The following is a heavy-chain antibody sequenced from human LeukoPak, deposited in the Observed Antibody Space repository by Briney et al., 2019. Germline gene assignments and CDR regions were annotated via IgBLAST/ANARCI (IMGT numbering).Heavy chain of an antibody. V-gene: IGHV4-59*08. D-gene: IGHD3-10*01. CDR3: VRVHYSSGSLSSWFDP. CDR1: SDSISDYY. CDR2: ISYSGGV. J-gene: IGHJ5*02. Sequence: PSETLSLTCTVSSDSISDYYWGWIRQPPGKGLEWMGYISYSGGVSYSPSLKPPVTISLDTSKNQVSLKLSSVTAADTAIYYCVRVHYSSGSLSSWFDPWGRGILVTVSS.